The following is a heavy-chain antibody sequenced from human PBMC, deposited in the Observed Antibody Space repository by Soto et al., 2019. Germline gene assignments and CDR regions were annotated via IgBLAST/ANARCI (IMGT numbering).Heavy chain of an antibody. J-gene: IGHJ4*02. V-gene: IGHV4-59*08. D-gene: IGHD6-13*01. CDR2: IFYSGST. CDR3: ARRHSSSLDF. Sequence: PSETLSLTCTVSGGSISSYYWSWIRQPPGKGLEWIGYIFYSGSTNYNPSLKSRVTISVDTSKNQFSLKLSSVTAADTAVYYCARRHSSSLDFWGQGTLVTVSS. CDR1: GGSISSYY.